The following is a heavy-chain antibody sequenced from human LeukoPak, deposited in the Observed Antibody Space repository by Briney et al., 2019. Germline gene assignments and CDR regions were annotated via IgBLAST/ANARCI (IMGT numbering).Heavy chain of an antibody. J-gene: IGHJ3*02. V-gene: IGHV3-7*01. D-gene: IGHD1-26*01. CDR3: AQLWGATGGSAVDI. CDR1: GFTFSSYW. CDR2: IKQDGSEK. Sequence: PGGSLRLSCAASGFTFSSYWMSWVRQAPGKGLGWVANIKQDGSEKYYVDSVKGRFTISRDNAKNSLYLQMNSLRAEDTAVYYCAQLWGATGGSAVDILGQGRIVTVSS.